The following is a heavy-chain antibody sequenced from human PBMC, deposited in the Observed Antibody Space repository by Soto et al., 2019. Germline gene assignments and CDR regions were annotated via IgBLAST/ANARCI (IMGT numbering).Heavy chain of an antibody. J-gene: IGHJ3*02. Sequence: GGSLRLSCAASGFTFSCYYMNWVRQAPGKGLEWVSSISTTSTYTHYADSLKGRFTISRDNAKKLLYLQMDSLRAEDTAVYYCARDDGLSSTNVKAFDIWGQGTKVTVSS. CDR3: ARDDGLSSTNVKAFDI. V-gene: IGHV3-21*01. CDR2: ISTTSTYT. D-gene: IGHD2-2*01. CDR1: GFTFSCYY.